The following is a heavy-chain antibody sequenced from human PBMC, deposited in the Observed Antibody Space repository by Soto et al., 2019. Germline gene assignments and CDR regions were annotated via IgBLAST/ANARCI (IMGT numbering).Heavy chain of an antibody. CDR3: ARVPNSSIAAAGLYYFDY. V-gene: IGHV4-31*03. Sequence: TLSLTCTVSGGSISSGGYYGSWIRQHPGKGLEWIGYIYYSGSTYYNPSLKSRVTISVDTSKNQFSLKLSSVTAADTAVYYCARVPNSSIAAAGLYYFDYWGQGTLVTVSS. D-gene: IGHD6-13*01. J-gene: IGHJ4*02. CDR1: GGSISSGGYY. CDR2: IYYSGST.